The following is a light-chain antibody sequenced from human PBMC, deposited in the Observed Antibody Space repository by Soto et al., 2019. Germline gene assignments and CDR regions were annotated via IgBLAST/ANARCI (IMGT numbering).Light chain of an antibody. Sequence: AIPMTQSPSSLSASVGDRVTITCRASQGIGNDLGWYQQKSGKAPKLLIYAASNLQGGVPSRFSGSGSGTDFTLTISGLQAEDVATYYCLQDHSYPLTFGGGTKVEI. CDR3: LQDHSYPLT. CDR1: QGIGND. J-gene: IGKJ4*01. V-gene: IGKV1-6*01. CDR2: AAS.